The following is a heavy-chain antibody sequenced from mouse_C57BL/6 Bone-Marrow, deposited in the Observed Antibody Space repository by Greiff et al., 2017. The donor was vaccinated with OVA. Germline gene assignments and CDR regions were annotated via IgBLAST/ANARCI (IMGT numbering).Heavy chain of an antibody. CDR1: GFTFSDYY. CDR3: ARQIYDGYFYAMDY. J-gene: IGHJ4*01. CDR2: ISNGGGST. V-gene: IGHV5-12*01. Sequence: EVQLVESGGGLVQPGGSLKLSCAASGFTFSDYYMYWVRQTPEKRLEWVAYISNGGGSTYYPDTVKGRFTISSDNAKNTLYLQMSRLKSEDTAMYYCARQIYDGYFYAMDYWGQGTSVTVSS. D-gene: IGHD2-3*01.